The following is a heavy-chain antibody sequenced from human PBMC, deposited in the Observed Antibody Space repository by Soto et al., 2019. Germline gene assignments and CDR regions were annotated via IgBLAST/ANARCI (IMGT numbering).Heavy chain of an antibody. J-gene: IGHJ4*02. Sequence: GRSLRLSXSASGFTFSSYAMHWVRQAPGKGLEYVSAISSNGGSTYYADSVKGRFTISRDNSKNTLYLQMSSLRAEDTAVYYCVKGPDYDILTGPFDYWGQGTLVTVSS. CDR1: GFTFSSYA. CDR2: ISSNGGST. D-gene: IGHD3-9*01. V-gene: IGHV3-64D*06. CDR3: VKGPDYDILTGPFDY.